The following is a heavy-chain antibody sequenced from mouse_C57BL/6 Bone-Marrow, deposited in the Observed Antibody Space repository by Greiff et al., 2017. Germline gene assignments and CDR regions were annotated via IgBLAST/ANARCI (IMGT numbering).Heavy chain of an antibody. V-gene: IGHV1-64*01. D-gene: IGHD2-5*01. Sequence: QVQLQQPGAELVKPGASVTLSCTASGYTFTSYWMHWVQQRPGQGLEWIGMIHPNSGSTNYNEKFKSKATLTVDTTASTAYMQHSSLTSEDSAVYDCAKWVYYSNGVYAMDYWGQGTSVTVSS. CDR3: AKWVYYSNGVYAMDY. CDR2: IHPNSGST. CDR1: GYTFTSYW. J-gene: IGHJ4*01.